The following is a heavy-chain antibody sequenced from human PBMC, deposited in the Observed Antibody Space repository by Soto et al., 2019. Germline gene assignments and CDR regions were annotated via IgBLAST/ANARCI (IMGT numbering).Heavy chain of an antibody. J-gene: IGHJ4*02. CDR1: GFTFSSYA. CDR3: ARYFHSSSPEF. CDR2: IRGSGAYT. V-gene: IGHV3-23*01. D-gene: IGHD6-6*01. Sequence: EVQLLESGGGLVQPGESLRLSCAASGFTFSSYALSWVRQAPGKGLEWVSSIRGSGAYTYYAESVKGRFTISRDNSKKTLFLQMNNPRAEDTAVYYCARYFHSSSPEFWGQGTLVTVSS.